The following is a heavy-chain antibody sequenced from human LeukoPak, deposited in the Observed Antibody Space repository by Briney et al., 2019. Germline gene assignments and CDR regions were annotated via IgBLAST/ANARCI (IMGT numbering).Heavy chain of an antibody. CDR3: ARGYCSSTSCYEEGV. Sequence: ASVKVSCKASGYTFTGYYMHWVRQAPGQGLEWMGWINPNSGGTNYAQKFQGRVTMTRDTSISTAYMELSRLRSDDTAVYYCARGYCSSTSCYEEGVWGQGTLVTVSS. J-gene: IGHJ4*02. D-gene: IGHD2-2*01. V-gene: IGHV1-2*02. CDR2: INPNSGGT. CDR1: GYTFTGYY.